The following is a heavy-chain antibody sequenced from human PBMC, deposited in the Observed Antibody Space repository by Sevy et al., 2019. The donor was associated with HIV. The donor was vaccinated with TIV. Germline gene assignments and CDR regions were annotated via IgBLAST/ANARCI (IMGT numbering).Heavy chain of an antibody. CDR3: ARDASMWIQLWLVDY. Sequence: GGSLRLSCAASGFTFSSYWMSWVRQAPGKGLEWVANIKQDGSEKYYVDSVKGRFTISRDNAKNSLYLQMNSLRAQDTAVYYCARDASMWIQLWLVDYWGQGTLVTVSS. V-gene: IGHV3-7*01. J-gene: IGHJ4*02. CDR1: GFTFSSYW. CDR2: IKQDGSEK. D-gene: IGHD5-18*01.